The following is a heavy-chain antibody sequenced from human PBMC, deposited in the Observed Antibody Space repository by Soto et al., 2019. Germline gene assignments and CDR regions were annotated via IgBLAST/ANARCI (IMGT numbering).Heavy chain of an antibody. CDR1: GFTFSSYA. J-gene: IGHJ4*02. CDR2: ISYDGSNK. Sequence: QVQLVESGGGVVQPGRSLRLSCAASGFTFSSYAMHWVRQAPGKGLEWVAVISYDGSNKYYADSVKGRFTISRDNSKNTLYLQMNSLRAEDTAVYYCARAGDGDYGYYFDYWGQGTLVTVS. CDR3: ARAGDGDYGYYFDY. D-gene: IGHD4-17*01. V-gene: IGHV3-30-3*01.